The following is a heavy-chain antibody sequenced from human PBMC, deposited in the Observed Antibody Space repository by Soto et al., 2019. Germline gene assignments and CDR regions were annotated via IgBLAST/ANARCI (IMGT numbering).Heavy chain of an antibody. CDR2: IWYDGSNK. Sequence: QVQLVESGGGVVQPGRSLRLSCAASGFTFSSYGMHWVRQAPGKGLEWVAVIWYDGSNKYYADSVKGRFTISRDNSKNTLYLQMNSLRAEDTAVYYCARESGYSYGLGIDYWGQGTLVTVSS. J-gene: IGHJ4*02. V-gene: IGHV3-33*01. CDR3: ARESGYSYGLGIDY. CDR1: GFTFSSYG. D-gene: IGHD5-18*01.